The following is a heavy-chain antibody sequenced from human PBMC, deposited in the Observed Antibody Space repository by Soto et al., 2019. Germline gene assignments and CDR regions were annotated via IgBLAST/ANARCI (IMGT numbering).Heavy chain of an antibody. D-gene: IGHD1-26*01. CDR3: ATLAGTGSYRDLYFDN. CDR1: GYNFASHW. Sequence: AGESLKISCKGSGYNFASHWIGWVRQMPGKGLEWMGIILPGDSYTTYSPSFQGQVTVSADQSISTVYLQWSSLKASDTAMYYCATLAGTGSYRDLYFDNWGQGTPVTVSS. CDR2: ILPGDSYT. J-gene: IGHJ4*02. V-gene: IGHV5-51*01.